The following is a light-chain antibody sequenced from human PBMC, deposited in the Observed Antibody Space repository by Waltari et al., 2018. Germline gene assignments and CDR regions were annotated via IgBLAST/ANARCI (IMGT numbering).Light chain of an antibody. CDR1: QGITSY. Sequence: DIQMTQSPSSVSASVGDRVTITCRASQGITSYLAWYQHKPGKAPKLLIYAASYLQSGVPSRFSGSGSGTYFTLTISRLQPEDFGIYYCQQANSFPLTFGGGTKVEIK. CDR3: QQANSFPLT. V-gene: IGKV1-12*01. J-gene: IGKJ4*01. CDR2: AAS.